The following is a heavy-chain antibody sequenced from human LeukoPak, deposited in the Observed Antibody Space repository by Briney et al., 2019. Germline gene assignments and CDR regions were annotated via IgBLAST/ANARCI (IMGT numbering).Heavy chain of an antibody. CDR2: ISYDGSNK. CDR3: ARSRSGYDYGSHDYYYYYMDV. J-gene: IGHJ6*03. V-gene: IGHV3-30*01. CDR1: GFTFSSYA. Sequence: GSLRLSCAASGFTFSSYAMHWVRQAPGKGLEWVAVISYDGSNKYYADSVKGRFTISRDNSKNTLYLQMNSLRAEDTAVYYCARSRSGYDYGSHDYYYYYMDVWGKGTTVTVSS. D-gene: IGHD5-12*01.